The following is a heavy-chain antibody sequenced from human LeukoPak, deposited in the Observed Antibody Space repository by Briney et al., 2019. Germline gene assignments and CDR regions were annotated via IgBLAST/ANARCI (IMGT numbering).Heavy chain of an antibody. CDR1: GFTFSSNY. Sequence: PGGSLRLSCAASGFTFSSNYMSWVRQAPGKGLEGGSVIYSGGSTYYPDSVKGRFTISRDNSKNTLYLQMNSLRAEDTAVYYCARAGDSSGYYPYGVFDIWGQGTMVTVSS. D-gene: IGHD3-22*01. CDR2: IYSGGST. CDR3: ARAGDSSGYYPYGVFDI. V-gene: IGHV3-53*01. J-gene: IGHJ3*02.